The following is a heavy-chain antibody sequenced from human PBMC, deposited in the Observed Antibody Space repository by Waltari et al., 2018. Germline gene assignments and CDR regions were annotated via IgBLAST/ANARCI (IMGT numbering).Heavy chain of an antibody. D-gene: IGHD6-19*01. J-gene: IGHJ4*02. CDR2: IYYSGST. Sequence: QLQLQESGPGLVKPSEPLYLTCTVSGGSISSSSYYWGWLRQPPGKGLEWIGSIYYSGSTYYNPSLKSRVTISVDTSKNQFSLKLSSVTAADTVVYYCARLGRGSGWDYFDYWGQGTLVTVSS. V-gene: IGHV4-39*07. CDR3: ARLGRGSGWDYFDY. CDR1: GGSISSSSYY.